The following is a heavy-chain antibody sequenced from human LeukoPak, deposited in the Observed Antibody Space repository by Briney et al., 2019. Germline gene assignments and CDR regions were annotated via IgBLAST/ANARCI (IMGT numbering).Heavy chain of an antibody. D-gene: IGHD5-18*01. CDR2: INHSGST. V-gene: IGHV4-39*07. CDR3: ARGGGPGGVQLWFRFDY. J-gene: IGHJ4*02. CDR1: GVSINSNNYY. Sequence: SETLSLTCTVSGVSINSNNYYWSWIRQPPGKGLEWIGEINHSGSTNYNPSLKSRVTISVDTSKNQFSLKLSSVTAADTAVYYCARGGGPGGVQLWFRFDYWGQGTLVTVSS.